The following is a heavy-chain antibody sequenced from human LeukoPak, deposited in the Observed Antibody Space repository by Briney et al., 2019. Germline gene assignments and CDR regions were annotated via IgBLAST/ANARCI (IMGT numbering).Heavy chain of an antibody. J-gene: IGHJ4*02. CDR2: IHTSGST. V-gene: IGHV4-4*07. CDR1: GGSISSDY. D-gene: IGHD2-15*01. CDR3: ARVGPLCSGGGCYPEGIDY. Sequence: PSETLSLTCSVSGGSISSDYWSWIRQPAGKGLEWIGHIHTSGSTNYNPSLKSRVTISVDTSKNQFSLKLSSVTAADTAVYYCARVGPLCSGGGCYPEGIDYWGQGTLVTVSS.